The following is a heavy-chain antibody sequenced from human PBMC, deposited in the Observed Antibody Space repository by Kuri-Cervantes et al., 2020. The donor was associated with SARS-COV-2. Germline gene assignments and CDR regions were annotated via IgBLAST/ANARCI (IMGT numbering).Heavy chain of an antibody. J-gene: IGHJ3*02. CDR2: IYPGDSDT. CDR1: GYSFTSYW. V-gene: IGHV5-51*01. D-gene: IGHD4-23*01. Sequence: GGSLRLSCKGSGYSFTSYWIAWVRPMPGKGLEWMGIIYPGDSDTRYSPSFQGQVTISADKSISTAYLQWSSLKASDTAMYYCAREGEGDYGGKGAFDIWGQGTMVTVSS. CDR3: AREGEGDYGGKGAFDI.